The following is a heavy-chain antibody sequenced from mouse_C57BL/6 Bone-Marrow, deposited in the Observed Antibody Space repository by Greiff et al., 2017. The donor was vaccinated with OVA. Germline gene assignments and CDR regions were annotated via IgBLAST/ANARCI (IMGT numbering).Heavy chain of an antibody. CDR1: GFTFSSYT. CDR3: ARHDLSTMITTSPFAY. CDR2: ISGGGGNT. Sequence: DVMLVESGGGLVKPGGSLKLSCAASGFTFSSYTMSWARQTPEKRLEWVATISGGGGNTYYPDSVKGRFTISRDNAKNTLYLQMSSLRSEDTALYYCARHDLSTMITTSPFAYWGQGTLVTVSA. D-gene: IGHD2-4*01. V-gene: IGHV5-9*01. J-gene: IGHJ3*01.